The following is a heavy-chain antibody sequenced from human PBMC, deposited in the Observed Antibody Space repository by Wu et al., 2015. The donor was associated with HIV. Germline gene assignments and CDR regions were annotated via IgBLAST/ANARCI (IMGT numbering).Heavy chain of an antibody. V-gene: IGHV1-18*01. CDR3: ARGIWSGYSEREDYYYYYYMDV. CDR1: GYTFTSYG. CDR2: ISAYNGNT. D-gene: IGHD3-3*01. J-gene: IGHJ6*03. Sequence: QVQLVQSGAEVKKPGASVKVSCKASGYTFTSYGISWVRQAPGQGLEWMGWISAYNGNTNYAQKLQGRVTMTTDTSTSTAYMELRSLRSGDTAVYYCARGIWSGYSEREDYYYYYYMDVWGKGTTVTVSS.